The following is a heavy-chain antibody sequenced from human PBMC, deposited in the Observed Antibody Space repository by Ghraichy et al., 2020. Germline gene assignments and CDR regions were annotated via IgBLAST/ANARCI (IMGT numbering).Heavy chain of an antibody. V-gene: IGHV6-1*01. CDR3: GRSTRGAIDC. Sequence: SQTLSLTCAISGDSVSSNNAAWAWIRRSPSRGLEWLGRTYYRSQWYNEYAVSVKSRIIINPDTSKNQFSLQLNSVTPEDTAVYYCGRSTRGAIDCWGQGTLFTVSS. CDR1: GDSVSSNNAA. J-gene: IGHJ4*02. CDR2: TYYRSQWYN. D-gene: IGHD1-26*01.